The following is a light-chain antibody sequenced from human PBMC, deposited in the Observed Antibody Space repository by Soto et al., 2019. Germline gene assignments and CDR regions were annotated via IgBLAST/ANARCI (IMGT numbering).Light chain of an antibody. CDR1: SSDVGGYNY. V-gene: IGLV2-8*01. J-gene: IGLJ1*01. Sequence: QSALTQPPSASGSPGQSVTISCTGTSSDVGGYNYVSWYQQHPGKAPKLIIYEVRERPSGVPDRFSGSKSGNTASLTVSGLQAEDEADYYCRLYAGSDKDVFGTGTKLTVL. CDR3: RLYAGSDKDV. CDR2: EVR.